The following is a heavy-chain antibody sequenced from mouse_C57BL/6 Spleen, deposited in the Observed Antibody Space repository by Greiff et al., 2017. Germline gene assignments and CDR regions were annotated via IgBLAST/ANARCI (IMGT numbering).Heavy chain of an antibody. J-gene: IGHJ1*03. D-gene: IGHD1-1*01. CDR2: INPNNGGT. CDR1: GYTFTDYN. CDR3: ARDYYGSRGGYFDV. Sequence: EVPLQQSGPELVKPGASVKMSCKASGYTFTDYNMHWVKQSHGKSLEWIGYINPNNGGTSYNQKFKGKATLTVNKSSSTAYMELRSLTSEDSAVYYCARDYYGSRGGYFDVWGTGTTVTVSS. V-gene: IGHV1-22*01.